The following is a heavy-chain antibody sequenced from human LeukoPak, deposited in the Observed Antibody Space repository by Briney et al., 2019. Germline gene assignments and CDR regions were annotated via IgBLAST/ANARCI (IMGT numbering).Heavy chain of an antibody. J-gene: IGHJ4*02. CDR1: GFTFSSYA. CDR3: AKDLGRYRNNYFDY. V-gene: IGHV3-23*01. CDR2: ISGSGGGT. D-gene: IGHD1-26*01. Sequence: PGGCLRLSCAASGFTFSSYAMSWVRQPPEKGLEWVSTISGSGGGTYYADSVKGRFTISRDDSKNTLYLQMNSLRAEDTAVYYCAKDLGRYRNNYFDYWGQGSPVTVSS.